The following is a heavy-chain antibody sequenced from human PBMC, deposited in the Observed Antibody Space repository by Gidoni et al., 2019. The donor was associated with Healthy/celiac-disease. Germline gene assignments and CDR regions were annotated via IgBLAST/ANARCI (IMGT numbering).Heavy chain of an antibody. Sequence: DVQLVESGGGVVQPGGSLRLSCAASVFAFHDYAMNWVRQAPGTGLEWVALISGDGGRTYYADSVKGRFTISRDKSKNALYLQMNSLRTEDTALYYCAKKRGAYSSSTPFDYWGQGTLVTVSS. CDR3: AKKRGAYSSSTPFDY. J-gene: IGHJ4*02. CDR1: VFAFHDYA. CDR2: ISGDGGRT. V-gene: IGHV3-43*02. D-gene: IGHD4-4*01.